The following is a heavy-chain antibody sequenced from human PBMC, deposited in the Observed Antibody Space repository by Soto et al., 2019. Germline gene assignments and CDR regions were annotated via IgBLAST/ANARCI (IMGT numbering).Heavy chain of an antibody. CDR3: ARDPLTAATGQREEGY. V-gene: IGHV4-4*07. Sequence: QVQLQESGPGLVKPSETRSLTCTVSGGSISSYYWSWIRQPAGKGLEWIGRIYTSGSTNYNPSLKSRVTMAVDTSKNQFSLKLSSVTASDKAVYYFARDPLTAATGQREEGYLGQGTLVTVSS. CDR1: GGSISSYY. J-gene: IGHJ4*02. CDR2: IYTSGST. D-gene: IGHD1-1*01.